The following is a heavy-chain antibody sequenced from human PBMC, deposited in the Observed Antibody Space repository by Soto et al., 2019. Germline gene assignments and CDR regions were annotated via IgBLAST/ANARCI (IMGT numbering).Heavy chain of an antibody. V-gene: IGHV5-51*01. CDR3: ARHRGEYCSGGSCYVVDY. Sequence: GESLKISCKGSGYSFTSYWIGWVRQMPGKGLEWMGIIYPGDSDTRYSPSFQGQVTISADKSISTAYLQWSSLKASDTAMYYCARHRGEYCSGGSCYVVDYWGQGTLVTVSS. CDR2: IYPGDSDT. CDR1: GYSFTSYW. D-gene: IGHD2-15*01. J-gene: IGHJ4*02.